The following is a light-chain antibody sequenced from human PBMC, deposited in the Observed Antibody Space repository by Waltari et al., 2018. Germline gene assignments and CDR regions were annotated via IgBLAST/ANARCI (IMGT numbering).Light chain of an antibody. V-gene: IGLV2-14*03. CDR3: SSYTSSSTWV. CDR2: DVS. J-gene: IGLJ3*02. Sequence: QSALTQPASVSGSPGQSITISCTGTSSDVGGYNYVPWYQQHPGKAPKLMIYDVSNPPSVGANRFSDAKSGNTASLTISGLQAEDEADYYCSSYTSSSTWVFGGGTKLTAL. CDR1: SSDVGGYNY.